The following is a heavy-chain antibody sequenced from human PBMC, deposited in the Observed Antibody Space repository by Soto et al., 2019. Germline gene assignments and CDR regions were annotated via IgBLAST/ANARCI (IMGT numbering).Heavy chain of an antibody. V-gene: IGHV4-4*07. Sequence: SETLSLTYSVSGGSISDTYWTWIRQPAGKGLEWIGRIYGSGSTNFNPSLKSRVSMSVDASKNHFSLRLNSVTAADTAVYYCARDGGFSSGWTAYFDYWGQGIPVTVSS. D-gene: IGHD6-19*01. CDR2: IYGSGST. J-gene: IGHJ4*02. CDR3: ARDGGFSSGWTAYFDY. CDR1: GGSISDTY.